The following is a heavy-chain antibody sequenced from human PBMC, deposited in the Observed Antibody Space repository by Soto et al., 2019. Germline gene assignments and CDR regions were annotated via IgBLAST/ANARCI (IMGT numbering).Heavy chain of an antibody. Sequence: QVQLVESGGGLVKPGGSLRLSCAASGFIFSDYYMGWIRQAPGKGLDLVSDMSSSGSAIYYADSLKGRFTISRDNAKNSLYRQMSSLGAEDTAVYFRARVTASWYFDFWGQGTLVTVSS. CDR2: MSSSGSAI. CDR1: GFIFSDYY. D-gene: IGHD2-2*01. J-gene: IGHJ4*02. CDR3: ARVTASWYFDF. V-gene: IGHV3-11*01.